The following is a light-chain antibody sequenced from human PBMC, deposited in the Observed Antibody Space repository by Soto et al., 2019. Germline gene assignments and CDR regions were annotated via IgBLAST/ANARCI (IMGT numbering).Light chain of an antibody. CDR3: QQYDSSPLT. Sequence: EIVLTQSPGTLSLSPGERATLSFGTSQSISSLYLAWYQQKPGQAPSLLMYSVSSRATGNPDRFSGSGSGTDFNLTISRLEPDAVAHYYCQQYDSSPLTFGGGTKVEIK. CDR2: SVS. J-gene: IGKJ4*01. CDR1: QSISSLY. V-gene: IGKV3-20*01.